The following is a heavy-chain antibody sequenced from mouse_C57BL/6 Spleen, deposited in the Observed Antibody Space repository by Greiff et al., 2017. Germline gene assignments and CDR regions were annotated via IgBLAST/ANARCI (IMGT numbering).Heavy chain of an antibody. CDR2: IYPGDGDT. CDR3: ARTLNNWGVDY. J-gene: IGHJ2*01. V-gene: IGHV1-80*01. CDR1: GYAFRSYW. D-gene: IGHD4-1*02. Sequence: QVQLQQSGAELVKPGASVKISCKASGYAFRSYWLNWVKQRPGKGLEWIGQIYPGDGDTNYNGKFKGKATLTADKSTSTAYMQLSSLTSEDSAVYFCARTLNNWGVDYWGQGTTLTVSS.